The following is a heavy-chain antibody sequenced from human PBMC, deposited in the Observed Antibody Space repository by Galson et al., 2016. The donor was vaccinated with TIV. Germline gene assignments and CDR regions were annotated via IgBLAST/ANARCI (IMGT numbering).Heavy chain of an antibody. J-gene: IGHJ4*02. CDR2: LSPIFGTP. V-gene: IGHV1-69*05. CDR1: GDTLSLYA. D-gene: IGHD2-15*01. Sequence: SVKVSCKASGDTLSLYALGWVRQAPGQGLEWMGGLSPIFGTPNYAQKFQGRVTITTEESTSTAYMELRSLRSDDTAVYYCARPRAYSNKWWFDYWGQGTLVTVSS. CDR3: ARPRAYSNKWWFDY.